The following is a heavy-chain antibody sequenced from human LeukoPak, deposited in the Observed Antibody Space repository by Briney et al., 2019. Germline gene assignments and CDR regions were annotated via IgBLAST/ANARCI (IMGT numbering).Heavy chain of an antibody. CDR1: GFTFSDYG. CDR3: AKDVVRDGYNYFDY. CDR2: IWYDGSNK. D-gene: IGHD5-24*01. V-gene: IGHV3-33*06. Sequence: PGRSLRLSCAASGFTFSDYGMHWVRQPPGKGLEWVAVIWYDGSNKYYADSVKGRFTISRDNSKNTLYLQMNSLRAEDTAVYYCAKDVVRDGYNYFDYWGQGTLVTVSS. J-gene: IGHJ4*02.